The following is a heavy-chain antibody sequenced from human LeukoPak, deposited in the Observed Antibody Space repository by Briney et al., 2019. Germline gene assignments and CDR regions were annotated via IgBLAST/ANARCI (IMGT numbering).Heavy chain of an antibody. CDR1: GFTFNTYW. CDR3: ATLYGGSLDY. J-gene: IGHJ4*02. Sequence: GGSLRLSCAASGFTFNTYWMSWVRQPPGKGLEWVANIKQDGNEKHYVDSVEGRFTISRDNAKNTLYLQMNSLRAEDTAVYYCATLYGGSLDYWGQGTLVTVSS. D-gene: IGHD5-12*01. CDR2: IKQDGNEK. V-gene: IGHV3-7*01.